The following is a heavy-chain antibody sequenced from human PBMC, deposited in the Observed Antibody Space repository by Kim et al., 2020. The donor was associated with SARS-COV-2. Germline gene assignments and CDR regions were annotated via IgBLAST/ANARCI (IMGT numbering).Heavy chain of an antibody. J-gene: IGHJ3*02. CDR3: AKDQPASANANAFVGFLEWLPAKATNLDAFDI. CDR1: GFTFSSYA. Sequence: GGSLRLSCAASGFTFSSYAMSWVRQAPGKGLEWVSAISGSGGSTYYADSVKGRFTISRDNSKNTLYLQMNSLRAEDTAVYYCAKDQPASANANAFVGFLEWLPAKATNLDAFDIWGQGTMVTVSS. D-gene: IGHD3-3*01. CDR2: ISGSGGST. V-gene: IGHV3-23*01.